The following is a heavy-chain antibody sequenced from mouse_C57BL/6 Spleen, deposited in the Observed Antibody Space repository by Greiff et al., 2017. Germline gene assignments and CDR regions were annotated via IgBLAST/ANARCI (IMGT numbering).Heavy chain of an antibody. Sequence: VKLQESGAELVKPGASVQLSCKASGYTFTEYTIHWVKQRSGQGLEWIGWFYPGSGSITYNEKFKDKATLTADKSSSTAYMELSRLTSEDSAVYFCARHEGPTGSPMAYWGQGTLVTVSA. CDR3: ARHEGPTGSPMAY. V-gene: IGHV1-62-2*01. J-gene: IGHJ3*01. D-gene: IGHD6-5*01. CDR2: FYPGSGSI. CDR1: GYTFTEYT.